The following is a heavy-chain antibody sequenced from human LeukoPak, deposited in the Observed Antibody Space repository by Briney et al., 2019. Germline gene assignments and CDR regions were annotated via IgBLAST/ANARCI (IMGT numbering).Heavy chain of an antibody. Sequence: GGSLRLSCAASGFTFSNAWMSRVRQAPGKGLEWVGRIKSKTDGGTTDYAAPVKGRFTISRDDSKNTLYLQMNSLKTEDTAVYYCTTDPDYVWGSYNYWGQGTLVTVSS. J-gene: IGHJ4*02. CDR3: TTDPDYVWGSYNY. CDR1: GFTFSNAW. D-gene: IGHD3-16*01. V-gene: IGHV3-15*01. CDR2: IKSKTDGGTT.